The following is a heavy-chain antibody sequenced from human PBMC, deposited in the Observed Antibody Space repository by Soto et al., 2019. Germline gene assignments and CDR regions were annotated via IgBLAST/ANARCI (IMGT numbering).Heavy chain of an antibody. D-gene: IGHD7-27*01. CDR1: GFTFSGYG. CDR3: ARDPKTSGGQHWAFNYFDS. CDR2: ISNDGTNK. Sequence: GGSLRLSCAASGFTFSGYGMHWVRQAPGKGLEWVAVISNDGTNKFYADSVKGRFTISRDNSKSTLYLQVDSLRPEDAAVYYCARDPKTSGGQHWAFNYFDSWGQGTLVTVSS. V-gene: IGHV3-30*03. J-gene: IGHJ4*02.